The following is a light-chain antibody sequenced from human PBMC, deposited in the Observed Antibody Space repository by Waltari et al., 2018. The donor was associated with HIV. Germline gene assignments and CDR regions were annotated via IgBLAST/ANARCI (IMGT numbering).Light chain of an antibody. CDR2: EVN. V-gene: IGLV2-8*01. J-gene: IGLJ2*01. CDR3: SSYAGINPVI. CDR1: SSAVGRYDF. Sequence: QSALPQPPSASGSLGQSVPLSCPGSSSAVGRYDFVSWYQQHPGKAPKLLIFEVNKRPSGVPDRFSGSKSGNTASLTVSGLQAEDEAEYSCSSYAGINPVIFGGGTTLTVL.